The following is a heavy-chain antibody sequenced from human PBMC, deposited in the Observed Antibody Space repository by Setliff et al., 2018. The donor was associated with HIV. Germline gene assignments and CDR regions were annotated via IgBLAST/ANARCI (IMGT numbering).Heavy chain of an antibody. CDR1: GYTFMNYW. V-gene: IGHV5-51*01. CDR3: ARRHRIGSTNGLFDT. J-gene: IGHJ5*02. D-gene: IGHD2-2*01. CDR2: IYPGDFET. Sequence: GESLKISCKASGYTFMNYWIGWVRQGPGKGLEWVGIIYPGDFETRYGPSFRGQVTISVQKSLNTAYLQWTVLKASDTAMYYCARRHRIGSTNGLFDTWGQGTLVTVSS.